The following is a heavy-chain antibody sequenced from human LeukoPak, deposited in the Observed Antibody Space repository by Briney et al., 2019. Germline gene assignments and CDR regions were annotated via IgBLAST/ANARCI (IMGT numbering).Heavy chain of an antibody. CDR2: IYYSGST. D-gene: IGHD6-19*01. Sequence: SETLSLTCTVSGGSISSGDYYWSWIRQPPGKGLEWIGYIYYSGSTYYNPSLKSRVTISVDTSKNQFSLKLSSVTAADTAVYYCARVAVAGPLDPWGQGTLVTVSS. CDR1: GGSISSGDYY. J-gene: IGHJ5*02. CDR3: ARVAVAGPLDP. V-gene: IGHV4-30-4*01.